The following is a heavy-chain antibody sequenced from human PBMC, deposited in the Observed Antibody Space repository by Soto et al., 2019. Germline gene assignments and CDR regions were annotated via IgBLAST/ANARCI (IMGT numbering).Heavy chain of an antibody. CDR1: GGTFSSYA. CDR3: ARVVTAFWYFDL. Sequence: QVQLVQSGAEVKKPGSSVKVSCKASGGTFSSYAISWVRQAPGQGLEWMGGIIPIFGTANYAQKFQGRVTIXAXXSTSTAYMELSSLRSEDTAVYYCARVVTAFWYFDLWGRGTLVTVSS. J-gene: IGHJ2*01. D-gene: IGHD2-21*02. V-gene: IGHV1-69*12. CDR2: IIPIFGTA.